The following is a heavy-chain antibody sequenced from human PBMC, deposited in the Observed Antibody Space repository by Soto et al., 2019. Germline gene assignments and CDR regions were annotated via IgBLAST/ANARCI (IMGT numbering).Heavy chain of an antibody. CDR1: GGSFSGYY. V-gene: IGHV4-34*01. D-gene: IGHD6-6*01. J-gene: IGHJ4*02. CDR3: ARGLLPIAARTFDY. Sequence: SETLSLTCAVYGGSFSGYYWSWIRQPPGKGLEWIGEINHSGSTNYNPSLKSRVTISVDTSKNQFSLKLSSVTAADTAVYYCARGLLPIAARTFDYWGQGTLVTSPQ. CDR2: INHSGST.